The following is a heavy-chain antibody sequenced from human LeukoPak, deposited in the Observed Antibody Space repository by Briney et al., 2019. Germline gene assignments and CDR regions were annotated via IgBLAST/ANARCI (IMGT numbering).Heavy chain of an antibody. V-gene: IGHV3-23*01. J-gene: IGHJ5*02. CDR3: AKGPDGAYEGNWFDP. Sequence: GGSLRLSCAASGFSFSRYDMSWVRQAPGKGLEWVSAISGSGGSTYYADSVKGRFTISRDNSKNTLYLQMNSLRAEDTAVYYCAKGPDGAYEGNWFDPWGQGTLVTVSS. D-gene: IGHD4-17*01. CDR2: ISGSGGST. CDR1: GFSFSRYD.